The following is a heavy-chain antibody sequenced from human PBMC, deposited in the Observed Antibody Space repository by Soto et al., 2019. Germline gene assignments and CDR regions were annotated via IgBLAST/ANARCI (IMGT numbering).Heavy chain of an antibody. J-gene: IGHJ5*02. D-gene: IGHD2-15*01. CDR2: IYYSGST. V-gene: IGHV4-31*03. CDR3: ARGSQDGWFDP. Sequence: SETLSLTCTVSGGSISSGGYYWSWIRQHPGKGLEWIGYIYYSGSTYYNPSLKSRVTISVDTSKNQFSLKLSSVTAADTAVYYCARGSQDGWFDPWGQGTLVTVSS. CDR1: GGSISSGGYY.